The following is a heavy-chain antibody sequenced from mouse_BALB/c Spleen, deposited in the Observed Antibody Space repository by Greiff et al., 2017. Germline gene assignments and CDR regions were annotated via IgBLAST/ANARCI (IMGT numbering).Heavy chain of an antibody. D-gene: IGHD1-1*01. Sequence: EVKLQESGPELVKPGASVKMSCKASGYTFTSYVMHWVKQKPGQGLEWIGYINPYNDGTKYNEKFKGKATLTSDKSSNTAYLQLSSLTSEDTAVYYCATAKSTSFSTVVATDFDVWGAGTTVTVSS. V-gene: IGHV1-14*01. J-gene: IGHJ1*01. CDR1: GYTFTSYV. CDR2: INPYNDGT. CDR3: ATAKSTSFSTVVATDFDV.